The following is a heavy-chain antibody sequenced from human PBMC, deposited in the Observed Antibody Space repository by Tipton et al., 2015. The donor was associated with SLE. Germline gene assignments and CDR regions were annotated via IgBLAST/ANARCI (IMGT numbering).Heavy chain of an antibody. CDR2: INHSGST. Sequence: LRLSCTVYGGSFSGYYWSWIRQPPGKGLEWIGEINHSGSTNYNPSLKSRVTISVDTSKNLFSLKLSSVTAADTAVYYCARAAGYSVLRGYYYMDVWGKGTTVTVSS. CDR1: GGSFSGYY. CDR3: ARAAGYSVLRGYYYMDV. J-gene: IGHJ6*03. V-gene: IGHV4-34*01. D-gene: IGHD5/OR15-5a*01.